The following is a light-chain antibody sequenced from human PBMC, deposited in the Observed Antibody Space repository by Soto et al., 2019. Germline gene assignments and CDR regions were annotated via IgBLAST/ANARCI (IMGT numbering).Light chain of an antibody. Sequence: QAVVTQPPSVSGAPGQRVTISCTGSSSNIGAGYDVHWYQQLPGTAPKLLIYGNSTRPSGVPDRFSGSKSGTSASLAITGLQAEDEADYYCQSYDSSLSGYVFGPGTKLTVL. CDR3: QSYDSSLSGYV. V-gene: IGLV1-40*01. CDR1: SSNIGAGYD. J-gene: IGLJ1*01. CDR2: GNS.